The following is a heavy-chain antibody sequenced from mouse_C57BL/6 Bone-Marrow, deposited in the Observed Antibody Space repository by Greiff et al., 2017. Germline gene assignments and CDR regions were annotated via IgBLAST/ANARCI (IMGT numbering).Heavy chain of an antibody. J-gene: IGHJ1*03. CDR2: IWSDGST. V-gene: IGHV2-6-1*01. CDR1: GFSLTSYG. D-gene: IGHD2-1*01. Sequence: VKLMESGPGLVAPSQSLSITCTVSGFSLTSYGVHWVRQPPGKGLEWLVVIWSDGSTTYNSALKSRLSISKDNSKGPVFLKMNSLQTDDTAIYCCAGHGDGNYEGSYWYFDVWGTGTTVTVAS. CDR3: AGHGDGNYEGSYWYFDV.